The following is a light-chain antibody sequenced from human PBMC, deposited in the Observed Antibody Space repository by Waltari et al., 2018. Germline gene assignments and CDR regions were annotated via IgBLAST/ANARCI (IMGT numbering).Light chain of an antibody. Sequence: DIQMTQSPSTLFASVRDRVTITCRASQSIDIWLAWYQQKPGTVPKLLIYKASSLESGVPSRFSGSGSGTEFTLTISSLQPDDFATYYCQQYNNYPMYTFGQGTKLEIK. CDR2: KAS. J-gene: IGKJ2*01. CDR1: QSIDIW. CDR3: QQYNNYPMYT. V-gene: IGKV1-5*03.